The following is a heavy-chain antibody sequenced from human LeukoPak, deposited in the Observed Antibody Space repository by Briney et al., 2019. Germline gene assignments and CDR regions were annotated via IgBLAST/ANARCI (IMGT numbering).Heavy chain of an antibody. CDR1: GLTFSNHA. D-gene: IGHD3-10*01. CDR2: ISGSGGST. CDR3: TRELFDFDY. V-gene: IGHV3-23*01. J-gene: IGHJ4*02. Sequence: PGGSLRLSCAASGLTFSNHAMGWVRQAPGKGLEWISEISGSGGSTYYADSVKGRFTISRDNSKNTLYLQMNSLRAEDTAVYYCTRELFDFDYWGQGTPVTVSS.